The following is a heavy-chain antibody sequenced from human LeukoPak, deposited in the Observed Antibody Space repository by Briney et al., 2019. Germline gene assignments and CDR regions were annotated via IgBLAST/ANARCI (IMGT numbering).Heavy chain of an antibody. CDR1: GGSISSYY. CDR3: ARDVVAARGSFDY. Sequence: PSETLSLTCTVSGGSISSYYWSWIRQPPGKGLEWIGYIYYSGSTNYNPSLKSRVTISVDTSKNQFSLKLRSVTAPDTAVYYCARDVVAARGSFDYWGQGTLVTVSS. J-gene: IGHJ4*02. V-gene: IGHV4-59*12. CDR2: IYYSGST. D-gene: IGHD2-2*01.